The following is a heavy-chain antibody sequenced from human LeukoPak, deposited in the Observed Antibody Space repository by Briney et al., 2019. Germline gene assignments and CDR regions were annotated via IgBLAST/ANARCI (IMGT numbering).Heavy chain of an antibody. J-gene: IGHJ6*03. CDR3: ARAPPHRDYWNSYYYYYMDV. D-gene: IGHD4-17*01. V-gene: IGHV4-34*01. CDR2: INHSGST. Sequence: SETLSLTCAVYGGSFSGYYWSWLRQPPGKGLEWIGEINHSGSTNYNPSLKSRVTISVDTSKNQFSLKLSSVTAADTAVYYCARAPPHRDYWNSYYYYYMDVWGKGTTVTVSS. CDR1: GGSFSGYY.